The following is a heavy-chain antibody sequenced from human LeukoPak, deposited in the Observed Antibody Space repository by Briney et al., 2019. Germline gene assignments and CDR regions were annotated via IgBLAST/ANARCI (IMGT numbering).Heavy chain of an antibody. D-gene: IGHD3-22*01. J-gene: IGHJ4*02. CDR1: GYTFTGYY. Sequence: ASVKVSCKASGYTFTGYYMHWVRRAPGKGLEWMGWINPNTGGTNYAQKFQGRVTMTRDTSISTAYMELSRLRSDDTAVYYCARAYYDSSGLLHLDYWGQGTLVTVSS. V-gene: IGHV1-2*02. CDR2: INPNTGGT. CDR3: ARAYYDSSGLLHLDY.